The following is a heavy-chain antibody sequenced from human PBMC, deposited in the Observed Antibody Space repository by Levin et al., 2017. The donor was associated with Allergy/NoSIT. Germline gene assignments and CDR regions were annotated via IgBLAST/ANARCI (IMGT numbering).Heavy chain of an antibody. Sequence: SLKISCAASGFTFDDYAMHWVRQAPGKGLEWVSGISWNSGSIGYADSVKGRFTISRDNAKNSLYLQMNSLRAEDTALYYCAKGDWNYDTHFDYWGQGTLVTVSS. CDR2: ISWNSGSI. V-gene: IGHV3-9*01. J-gene: IGHJ4*02. D-gene: IGHD1-7*01. CDR1: GFTFDDYA. CDR3: AKGDWNYDTHFDY.